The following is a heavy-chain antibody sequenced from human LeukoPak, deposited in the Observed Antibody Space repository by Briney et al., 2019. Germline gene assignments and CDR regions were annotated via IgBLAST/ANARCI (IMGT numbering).Heavy chain of an antibody. D-gene: IGHD1-26*01. J-gene: IGHJ4*02. Sequence: PGGSLRLSCAASGFTVSSNYMSWVRQAPGKGLEWVSLIYSDGTTFYADSVQGRFTVSRDNSKNPLYLQMNSLRAEDTAVYYCATDAYSASPQSAYWGQGTLVTVSS. CDR2: IYSDGTT. CDR3: ATDAYSASPQSAY. V-gene: IGHV3-53*01. CDR1: GFTVSSNY.